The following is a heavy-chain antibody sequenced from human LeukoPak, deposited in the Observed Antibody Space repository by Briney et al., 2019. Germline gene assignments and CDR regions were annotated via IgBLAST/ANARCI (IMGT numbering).Heavy chain of an antibody. J-gene: IGHJ4*02. CDR2: VKEDGSQK. V-gene: IGHV3-7*01. Sequence: GGSLILSCAASGFTFSRYWMSWVRQAPGKGLEWVASVKEDGSQKNYADTVKGRFTISRDNAKKSLVLQMNSLRAEDTAVYYCAREAYWGPGTLVTVSS. CDR3: AREAY. CDR1: GFTFSRYW.